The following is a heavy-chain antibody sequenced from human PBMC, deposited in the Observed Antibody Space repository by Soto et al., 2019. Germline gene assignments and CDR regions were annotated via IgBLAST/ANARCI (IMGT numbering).Heavy chain of an antibody. CDR2: FIPILDMA. CDR3: AITYCRDNSCPRDFDF. CDR1: GGTFNTYT. Sequence: QVQVVQSGAEVKKPESSVKVSCKPSGGTFNTYTVNWVRLAPGHGLEWMGRFIPILDMANYAQKFQDRVTITADRSTFTAYMELNSLTSHHTAVYYCAITYCRDNSCPRDFDFWGPGTRVTVSS. D-gene: IGHD2-21*01. V-gene: IGHV1-69*02. J-gene: IGHJ4*02.